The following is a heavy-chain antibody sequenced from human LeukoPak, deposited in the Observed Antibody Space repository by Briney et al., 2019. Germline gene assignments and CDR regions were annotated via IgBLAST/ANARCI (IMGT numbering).Heavy chain of an antibody. Sequence: GRSLRLSCAASGFTFSSYGMHWVRQAPGKGLEWVAFIRYDGSNKYYADSVKGRFTISRDNSKNTLYLQMNSLRAEDTAVYYCAKDGEEDYYGSGSYYNLLYYYYYYMDVWGKGTTVTISS. CDR3: AKDGEEDYYGSGSYYNLLYYYYYYMDV. J-gene: IGHJ6*03. CDR1: GFTFSSYG. V-gene: IGHV3-30*02. CDR2: IRYDGSNK. D-gene: IGHD3-10*01.